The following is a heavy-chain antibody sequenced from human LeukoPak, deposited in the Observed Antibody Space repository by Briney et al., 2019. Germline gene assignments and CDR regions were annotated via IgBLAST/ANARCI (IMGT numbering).Heavy chain of an antibody. J-gene: IGHJ4*02. Sequence: WGSPRLSCAASGFTFSSYAMHWVRQAPGKGLEWVAVISYDGSNKYYADSVKGRFTISRDNSKNTLYLQMNSLRAEDTAVYYCARDRSPAISGVIVPYFFDYWGQGTLVTVSS. CDR1: GFTFSSYA. D-gene: IGHD3-16*02. CDR3: ARDRSPAISGVIVPYFFDY. CDR2: ISYDGSNK. V-gene: IGHV3-30-3*01.